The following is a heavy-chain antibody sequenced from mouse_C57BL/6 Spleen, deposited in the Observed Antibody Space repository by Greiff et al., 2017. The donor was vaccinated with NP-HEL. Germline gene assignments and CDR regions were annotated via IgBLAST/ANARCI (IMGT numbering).Heavy chain of an antibody. CDR3: AREGNNYLYYAMDY. CDR1: GYTFSSYW. V-gene: IGHV1-72*01. CDR2: IDPNSGGT. J-gene: IGHJ4*01. Sequence: QVQLQQPGAEFVKPGASVKLSCKASGYTFSSYWIHWVKQRPGRGLEWIGRIDPNSGGTKYNEKFKSKATLTVDKPSSTAYMQLSSLTSEDSAVYYCAREGNNYLYYAMDYWGQGTSVTVSS. D-gene: IGHD5-2*01.